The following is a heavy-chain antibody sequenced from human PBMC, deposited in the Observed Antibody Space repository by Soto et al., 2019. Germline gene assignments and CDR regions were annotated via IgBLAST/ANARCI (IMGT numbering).Heavy chain of an antibody. V-gene: IGHV1-8*01. J-gene: IGHJ4*02. Sequence: GASVKVSCKASGYTFLDYDINWVRQAPGQGLEWMGWMNPKSGNTGYAQKFQGRVTMTRSTPLTTAYLELSGLTSEDTAVYYCAKEKYFSSVPGTMPIDNWGQGTLVTVSS. CDR2: MNPKSGNT. CDR1: GYTFLDYD. CDR3: AKEKYFSSVPGTMPIDN. D-gene: IGHD2-2*01.